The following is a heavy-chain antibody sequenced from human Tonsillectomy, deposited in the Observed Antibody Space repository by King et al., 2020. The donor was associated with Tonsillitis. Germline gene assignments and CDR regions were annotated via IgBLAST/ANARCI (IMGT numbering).Heavy chain of an antibody. D-gene: IGHD5-12*01. CDR1: GFTFSSYS. CDR3: ARDKGMATTWYFDL. Sequence: VQLVESGGGLVQPGGSLRLSCAASGFTFSSYSMNWFRQAPGKGLEWVSYISSSSITIYYADSVKGRFTISRDKSKNSLYLQMNSLRAEDTAVYYCARDKGMATTWYFDLWGRGTLVTVSS. CDR2: ISSSSITI. V-gene: IGHV3-48*01. J-gene: IGHJ2*01.